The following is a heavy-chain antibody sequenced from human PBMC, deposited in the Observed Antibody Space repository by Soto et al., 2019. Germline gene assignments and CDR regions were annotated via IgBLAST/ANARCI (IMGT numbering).Heavy chain of an antibody. CDR3: AEDSYYHDSTGYYIFDY. D-gene: IGHD3-22*01. J-gene: IGHJ4*02. CDR2: ISYDGSNE. V-gene: IGHV3-30*18. CDR1: GLTFSNYG. Sequence: QVQLVESGGGVVQPGGSLRLSCAASGLTFSNYGMHWVRQAAGKGLEWVAHISYDGSNEHYVDSVKGRFTISRDNSKNTLYLQMTSLRAEDTAVYYCAEDSYYHDSTGYYIFDYWGQGTLVTVSS.